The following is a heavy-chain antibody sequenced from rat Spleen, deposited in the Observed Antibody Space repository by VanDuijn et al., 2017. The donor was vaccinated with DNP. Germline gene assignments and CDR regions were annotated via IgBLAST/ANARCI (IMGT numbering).Heavy chain of an antibody. CDR1: GFNFSNYY. Sequence: EVQLVESGGGLVQPGRSLKVSCAVSGFNFSNYYMAWVRQAPTKGLEWVASISSGGGNTYYRDSLKGRFTISRDNAKSTLYLQMNSLRSEDMATYYCVRWNSGHFDYWGQGVMVTVSS. J-gene: IGHJ2*01. D-gene: IGHD4-3*01. V-gene: IGHV5-25*01. CDR2: ISSGGGNT. CDR3: VRWNSGHFDY.